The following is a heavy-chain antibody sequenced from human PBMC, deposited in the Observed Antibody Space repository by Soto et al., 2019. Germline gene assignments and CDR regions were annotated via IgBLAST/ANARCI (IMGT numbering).Heavy chain of an antibody. CDR3: ARGYSSSWYTAEYFQH. CDR2: IWYDGSNK. D-gene: IGHD6-13*01. V-gene: IGHV3-33*01. J-gene: IGHJ1*01. CDR1: GFTFSSYG. Sequence: GGSLRLSCAASGFTFSSYGMHWVRQAPGKGLEWVAVIWYDGSNKYYADSVKGRFTISRDNSKNTLYLQMNSLRAEDTAVYYCARGYSSSWYTAEYFQHWGQGTLVTVS.